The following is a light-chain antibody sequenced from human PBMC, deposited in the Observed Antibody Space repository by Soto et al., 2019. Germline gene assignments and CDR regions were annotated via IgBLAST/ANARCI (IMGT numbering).Light chain of an antibody. J-gene: IGKJ4*01. CDR1: QSISSW. Sequence: DIQMTQSPSTLSASVGDRVTITCRASQSISSWLAWYQQKPGKAPNLLIYKASSLEGGVPSRFSGSGSGTEFTLTISSLQPDDFATYYCQQYNSYSPLTFGGGTKVDI. CDR3: QQYNSYSPLT. CDR2: KAS. V-gene: IGKV1-5*03.